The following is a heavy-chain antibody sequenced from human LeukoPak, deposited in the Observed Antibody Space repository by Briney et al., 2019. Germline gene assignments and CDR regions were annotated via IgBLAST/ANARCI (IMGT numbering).Heavy chain of an antibody. J-gene: IGHJ4*02. D-gene: IGHD3-10*01. CDR3: AREANYYGSGSYFEGTFDY. V-gene: IGHV4-59*01. Sequence: SETLSLTCTVSGVSISSYYWSWIRQPPGKGLEWIGYIYYSGSTNYNPSLKSRVTISVDTSKNEFSLKLTSVTAADTAVYYCAREANYYGSGSYFEGTFDYWGQGSLVTVSS. CDR1: GVSISSYY. CDR2: IYYSGST.